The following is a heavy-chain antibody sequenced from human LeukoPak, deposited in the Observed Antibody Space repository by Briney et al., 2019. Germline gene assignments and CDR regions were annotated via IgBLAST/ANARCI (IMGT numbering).Heavy chain of an antibody. CDR2: INPDSGGT. V-gene: IGHV1-2*02. J-gene: IGHJ6*03. CDR3: ARGGHYYSYSMDV. Sequence: ASVKVSCKASGYSFTDYYMHWVRQAPGQGLESMGWINPDSGGTNYPQKFQGRVTMTRDTSISTAYMELSRLRSDDTAVYYWARGGHYYSYSMDVWGKGTTVTVSS. CDR1: GYSFTDYY.